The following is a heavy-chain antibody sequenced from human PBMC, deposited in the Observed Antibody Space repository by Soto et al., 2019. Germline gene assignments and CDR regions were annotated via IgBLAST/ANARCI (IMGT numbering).Heavy chain of an antibody. Sequence: QVQLQESGPGLVSPWGTLSLTCTVSGASISSSGYYWGWIRQAPGKGLEWIGSIDYIGNTYYNPSLKSRVTVSVDTSKNQISLQLNSVTAADTAVHYCVRGGLRYQQSSYYFDVWCQGTLVTVSS. V-gene: IGHV4-39*01. J-gene: IGHJ4*02. CDR3: VRGGLRYQQSSYYFDV. CDR1: GASISSSGYY. CDR2: IDYIGNT. D-gene: IGHD3-16*01.